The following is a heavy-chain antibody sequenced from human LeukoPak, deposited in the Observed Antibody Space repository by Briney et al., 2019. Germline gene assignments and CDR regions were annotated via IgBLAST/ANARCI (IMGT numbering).Heavy chain of an antibody. CDR1: GDSISNSNYY. V-gene: IGHV4-39*07. D-gene: IGHD6-13*01. CDR3: ARTGIAAAGPHFVIDY. J-gene: IGHJ4*02. CDR2: IYYSGTT. Sequence: SETLSLTCTVSGDSISNSNYYWGWIRQPPGKGLEWIGTIYYSGTTYYNPSLKSRVAISVDTSRNQFSLRLNSITAADTAVYYCARTGIAAAGPHFVIDYWGQGTLVTVSS.